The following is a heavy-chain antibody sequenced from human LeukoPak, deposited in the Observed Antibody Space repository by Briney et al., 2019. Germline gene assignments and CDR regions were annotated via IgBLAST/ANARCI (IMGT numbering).Heavy chain of an antibody. Sequence: PGGSLRLSCAASGFTFSSYSMNWVRQAPGKGLEWVSSISSSSYIYYADSVKGRFTISRDNAKNSLYLQMNSLRAEDTAVYYCARAPPAKYYGMDVWGQGTTVTVSS. J-gene: IGHJ6*02. V-gene: IGHV3-21*01. D-gene: IGHD2-2*01. CDR2: ISSSSYI. CDR1: GFTFSSYS. CDR3: ARAPPAKYYGMDV.